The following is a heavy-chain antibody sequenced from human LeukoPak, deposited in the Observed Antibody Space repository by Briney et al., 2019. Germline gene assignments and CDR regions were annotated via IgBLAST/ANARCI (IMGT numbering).Heavy chain of an antibody. D-gene: IGHD5-12*01. CDR3: ARVGYSGYDYAFDI. V-gene: IGHV1-2*04. J-gene: IGHJ3*02. CDR1: GYTFTGYY. Sequence: GASVKVSCKASGYTFTGYYMHWVRQAPGQGLEWMGWINPNSGGTNYAQKFQGWVTMTRDTSISTAYMELSRLRSDDTAVYYCARVGYSGYDYAFDIWGQGTMVTVSS. CDR2: INPNSGGT.